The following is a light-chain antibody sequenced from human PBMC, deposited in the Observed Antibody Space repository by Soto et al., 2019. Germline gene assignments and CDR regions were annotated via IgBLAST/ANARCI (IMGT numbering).Light chain of an antibody. J-gene: IGKJ5*01. CDR3: QQSYSTIT. CDR2: AAS. Sequence: DIQMTQSPASLSASVGYRVTITCRASHGISSYLAWYQQKPGKAPKLLIYAASTLQSGVPSRFSGSGSGTDFTLTISSLQPEDFATYYCQQSYSTITFGQGTRLEIK. CDR1: HGISSY. V-gene: IGKV1-39*01.